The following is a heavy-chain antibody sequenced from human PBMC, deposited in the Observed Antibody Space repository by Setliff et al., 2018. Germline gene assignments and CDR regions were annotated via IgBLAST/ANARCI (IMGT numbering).Heavy chain of an antibody. CDR3: ARAPRYFDSTGSYFDG. J-gene: IGHJ4*02. CDR1: GGSMSSSGYY. Sequence: KASETLSLTCTVFGGSMSSSGYYWAWIRQSPGKGLEWIGSIYYSGSTYYNPSLKRRATLSIDASKKQFSLKMTSVTAADTAVYYCARAPRYFDSTGSYFDGWGQGTLVTVSS. D-gene: IGHD3-22*01. CDR2: IYYSGST. V-gene: IGHV4-39*07.